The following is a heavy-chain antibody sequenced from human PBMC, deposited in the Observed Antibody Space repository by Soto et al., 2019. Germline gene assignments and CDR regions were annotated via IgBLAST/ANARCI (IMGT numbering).Heavy chain of an antibody. V-gene: IGHV3-74*01. J-gene: IGHJ1*01. Sequence: EVQLVESGGGLVQPGGSLRLSCAASGFTFSSYWMHWVRQAPGKGLVWVSSISTEASSTSYADPVKGRFTISRYNAKTTLYLQMNRVRAEDTAVYYCARLPNKSPQNWGQGTLVIVSP. CDR3: ARLPNKSPQN. CDR2: ISTEASST. CDR1: GFTFSSYW.